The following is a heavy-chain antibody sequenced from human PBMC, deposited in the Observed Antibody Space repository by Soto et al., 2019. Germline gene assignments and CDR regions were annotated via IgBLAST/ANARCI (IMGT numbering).Heavy chain of an antibody. CDR2: ISSSSSYI. CDR1: GFTFSSYS. CDR3: ARDTIGYDSSGYPI. Sequence: GGSLRLSCAASGFTFSSYSINWVRQAPGKGLEWVSSISSSSSYIYYADSVKGRFTISRDNAKNSLYLQMNSLRAEDTAVYYCARDTIGYDSSGYPIWGQGTMVTVSS. J-gene: IGHJ3*02. V-gene: IGHV3-21*01. D-gene: IGHD3-22*01.